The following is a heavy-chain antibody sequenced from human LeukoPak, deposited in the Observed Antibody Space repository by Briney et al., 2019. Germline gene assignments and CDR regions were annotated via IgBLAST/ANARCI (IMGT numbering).Heavy chain of an antibody. CDR1: GFTFSSYA. D-gene: IGHD3-16*01. CDR3: AREGAEDYGGVFDI. CDR2: ISYDGSNK. V-gene: IGHV3-30*04. J-gene: IGHJ3*02. Sequence: PGGSLRLSCAASGFTFSSYAMHWVRQAPGKGLEWVAVISYDGSNKYYADSVKGRFTISRDNSKNTLYLQMNSLRAEDTAVYYCAREGAEDYGGVFDIWGQGTMVTVSS.